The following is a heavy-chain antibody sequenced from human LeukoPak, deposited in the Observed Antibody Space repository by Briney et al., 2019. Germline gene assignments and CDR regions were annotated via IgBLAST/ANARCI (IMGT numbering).Heavy chain of an antibody. J-gene: IGHJ4*02. CDR3: ARLYCSGGSCAAGFDY. CDR2: IYYSGST. CDR1: GGSISSSSYY. D-gene: IGHD2-15*01. Sequence: SETLSLTCTVSGGSISSSSYYWGWIRQPPGKGLEWIGSIYYSGSTDYNPSLKIRVTIAVDTSTNQFSLKRRSVTAADTAVYYCARLYCSGGSCAAGFDYWGQGTLVTVSS. V-gene: IGHV4-39*01.